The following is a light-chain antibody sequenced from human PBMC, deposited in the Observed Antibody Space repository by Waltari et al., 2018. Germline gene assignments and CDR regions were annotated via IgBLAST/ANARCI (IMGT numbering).Light chain of an antibody. CDR1: SNDVGGYYY. Sequence: QSALTQPRSVSGSPGQSVSISCTGTSNDVGGYYYVSWYQQHPGKAPRLILYDITKRPSGVPDRFSGSKSGNTASLTIYGLQAEDEADYYCCSYADSFTALFGGGTNLTVL. CDR3: CSYADSFTAL. J-gene: IGLJ2*01. CDR2: DIT. V-gene: IGLV2-11*01.